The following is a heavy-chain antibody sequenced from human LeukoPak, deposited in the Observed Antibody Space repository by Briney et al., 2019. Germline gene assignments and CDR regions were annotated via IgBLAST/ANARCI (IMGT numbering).Heavy chain of an antibody. V-gene: IGHV3-74*01. CDR2: INPDGTTT. J-gene: IGHJ4*02. D-gene: IGHD6-19*01. CDR1: GFTFDDYA. Sequence: GRSLRFSCPASGFTFDDYAMHWVRQALGKGLVWVSRINPDGTTTSYADSVKGRFTISRDNAKDTVYLQMNSLRAEDTAVYYCARVSIGWYSFDYWGQGTLLSVSS. CDR3: ARVSIGWYSFDY.